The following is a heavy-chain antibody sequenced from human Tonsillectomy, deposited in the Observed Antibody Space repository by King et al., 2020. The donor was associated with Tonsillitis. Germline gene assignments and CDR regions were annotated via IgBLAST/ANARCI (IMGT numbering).Heavy chain of an antibody. CDR2: ISGSGGST. V-gene: IGHV3-23*04. CDR1: GFTFSSYA. Sequence: VQLVESGGGLVQPGGSLRLSCAASGFTFSSYAMSWVRQAPGKGLEWVSAISGSGGSTYYADSVKGRFTISRDNSKNTLYLQMNSLRAEDTAVYYCVKLYEITMVRGVYFDYWGQGTLVTVSS. D-gene: IGHD3-10*01. J-gene: IGHJ4*02. CDR3: VKLYEITMVRGVYFDY.